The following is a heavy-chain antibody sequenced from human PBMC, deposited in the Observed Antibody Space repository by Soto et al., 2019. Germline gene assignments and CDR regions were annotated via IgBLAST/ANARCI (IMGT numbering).Heavy chain of an antibody. J-gene: IGHJ6*03. CDR3: ARRYGVDYYYYYMDV. Sequence: SETLSLTCAVSSGSISSSNWWSWVRQPPGKGLEWIGEIYHSGSTNYNPSLKSRVTISVDKSKNQFSLKLSSVTAADTAVYYCARRYGVDYYYYYMDVWGKGTTITVS. CDR1: SGSISSSNW. CDR2: IYHSGST. V-gene: IGHV4-4*02. D-gene: IGHD4-17*01.